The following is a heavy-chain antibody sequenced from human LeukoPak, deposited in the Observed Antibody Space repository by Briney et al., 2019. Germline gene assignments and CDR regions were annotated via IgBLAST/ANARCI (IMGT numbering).Heavy chain of an antibody. CDR3: SRHLPYSFGYCDC. J-gene: IGHJ4*02. Sequence: SETLSLTCTVSGGSISSSSYYWGWLRQPPGKGLEWIGTIYYSGSTYYNPSLKSRVTVSVDTSKNQFSLKLSSVTAAGTAVYYCSRHLPYSFGYCDCWGQGTLVTVSS. CDR2: IYYSGST. CDR1: GGSISSSSYY. V-gene: IGHV4-39*01. D-gene: IGHD5-18*01.